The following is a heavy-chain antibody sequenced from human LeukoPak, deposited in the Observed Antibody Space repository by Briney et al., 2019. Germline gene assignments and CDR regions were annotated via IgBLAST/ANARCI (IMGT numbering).Heavy chain of an antibody. Sequence: PSETLSLTCTVSGGSISSGVYYWSWIRQHPGKGLEWIGYIYYSGSTYYNPSLKSRVTISVDTSKNQFSLKLSSVTAADTAVYYCARDLVSAGPYYYYYGMDVWGQGTTVTVSS. CDR2: IYYSGST. V-gene: IGHV4-31*03. D-gene: IGHD2-15*01. CDR1: GGSISSGVYY. J-gene: IGHJ6*02. CDR3: ARDLVSAGPYYYYYGMDV.